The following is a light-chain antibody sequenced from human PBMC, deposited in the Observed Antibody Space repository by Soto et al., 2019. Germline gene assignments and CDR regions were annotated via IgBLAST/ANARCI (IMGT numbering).Light chain of an antibody. V-gene: IGLV2-14*01. CDR2: EVN. Sequence: QSALTQPASVSGSPGQSITISCTGTSSDVGDYNYVSWFQQHPGKAPKLMIYEVNNRPSGVSNRFSGSKSGNTASLTISGLQAEDEADYYCSAYSSISTREVLFGGGTKLTVL. CDR1: SSDVGDYNY. J-gene: IGLJ2*01. CDR3: SAYSSISTREVL.